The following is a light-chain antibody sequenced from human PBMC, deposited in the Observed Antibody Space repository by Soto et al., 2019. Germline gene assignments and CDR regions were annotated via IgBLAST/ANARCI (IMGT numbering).Light chain of an antibody. V-gene: IGLV1-47*01. J-gene: IGLJ2*01. CDR3: ASWDDRLTVV. Sequence: QSVLTQPPSASGTPGQTVTISCSGSSSNIGTGYVYWYQQRPGSAPKFLIYRNSLRPSGVPDRFSGSKSGTSASLAIGGLRSEDEAGYYCASWDDRLTVVFGGGTKLTVL. CDR1: SSNIGTGY. CDR2: RNS.